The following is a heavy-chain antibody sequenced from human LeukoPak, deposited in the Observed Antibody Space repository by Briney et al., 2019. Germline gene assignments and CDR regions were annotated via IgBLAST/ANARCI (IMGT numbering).Heavy chain of an antibody. CDR3: ARNLIRYCSSTSCLGFDP. CDR1: GYTFTGYY. D-gene: IGHD2-2*01. J-gene: IGHJ5*02. V-gene: IGHV1-2*02. Sequence: ASVTVSCKASGYTFTGYYIHWLRQAPAQGLEWMGWINLNSGGTNYAQKFQGSVTMTRDTSISTAYMELSRLRSDDTAVYYCARNLIRYCSSTSCLGFDPWGQGTLVTVSS. CDR2: INLNSGGT.